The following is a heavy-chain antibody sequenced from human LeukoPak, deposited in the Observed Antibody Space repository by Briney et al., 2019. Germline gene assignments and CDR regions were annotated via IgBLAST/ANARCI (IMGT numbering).Heavy chain of an antibody. J-gene: IGHJ6*02. Sequence: SETLSLTCTVSGGSISSYYGSWIRQPPGKGLEWIGYIYYSGSTNYNPSLKSRVTISVDTSKNQFSLKLSSVTAADTAVYYCASGTGSYSDYYYGMDVWGQGTTVTVSS. V-gene: IGHV4-59*01. CDR2: IYYSGST. CDR3: ASGTGSYSDYYYGMDV. D-gene: IGHD3-10*01. CDR1: GGSISSYY.